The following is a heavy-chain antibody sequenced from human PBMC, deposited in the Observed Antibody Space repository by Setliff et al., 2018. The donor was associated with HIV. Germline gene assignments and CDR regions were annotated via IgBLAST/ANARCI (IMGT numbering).Heavy chain of an antibody. D-gene: IGHD2-21*01. Sequence: PSETLSLTCTVSGGSISSSSYYWGWIRQPPGKGLEWIGSIYHSGTTYYNPSLKSRVTIPVDTSKNQFSLKLSSATAADTAMYYCATYAGNGGGKGYWGQGTLVTVSS. J-gene: IGHJ4*02. CDR1: GGSISSSSYY. CDR2: IYHSGTT. CDR3: ATYAGNGGGKGY. V-gene: IGHV4-39*07.